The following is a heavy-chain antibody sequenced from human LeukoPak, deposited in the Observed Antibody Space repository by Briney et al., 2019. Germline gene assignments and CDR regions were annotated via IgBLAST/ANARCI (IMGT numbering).Heavy chain of an antibody. CDR2: ISINRGNT. J-gene: IGHJ3*02. CDR1: GYTSTNYG. V-gene: IGHV1-18*01. D-gene: IGHD3-16*02. Sequence: ASVKVSCKASGYTSTNYGISWVRQAPGQGLEWMGWISINRGNTNYAQKLQGRVTMTTDTSTSTAYMELRSLRSDDTAVYYCARDGNYVWGSYRPKSETDAFDIWGQGTMVTVSS. CDR3: ARDGNYVWGSYRPKSETDAFDI.